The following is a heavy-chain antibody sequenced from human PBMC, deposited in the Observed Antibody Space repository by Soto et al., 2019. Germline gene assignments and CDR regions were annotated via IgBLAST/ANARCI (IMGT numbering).Heavy chain of an antibody. CDR1: GFTFRTHD. Sequence: EVQLVESGGSLVQPGGSLRLSCVASGFTFRTHDVNWVRQAPGKGLEWVSFINSRSTVKYYADSVKGRFTISRDNAKNSLYLQMSSLRDDDTAVYYCATDHYGSNSDALDNWGQGTLVTVSS. CDR3: ATDHYGSNSDALDN. J-gene: IGHJ4*02. D-gene: IGHD4-17*01. V-gene: IGHV3-48*02. CDR2: INSRSTVK.